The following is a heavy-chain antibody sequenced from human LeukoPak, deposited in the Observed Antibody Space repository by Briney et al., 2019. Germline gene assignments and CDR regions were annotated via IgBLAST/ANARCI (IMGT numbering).Heavy chain of an antibody. J-gene: IGHJ3*02. V-gene: IGHV3-30*02. Sequence: GGSLRLSCAASGFTFSSYGMHWVRQAPGKGLEWLTFIRYDGTDKYYPDSVKGRFTMYRDNSNYTLYLQMNSLRPEDTAVYRCANFDGSSQAFHIWGQGTMVTVSS. CDR3: ANFDGSSQAFHI. CDR2: IRYDGTDK. CDR1: GFTFSSYG. D-gene: IGHD6-13*01.